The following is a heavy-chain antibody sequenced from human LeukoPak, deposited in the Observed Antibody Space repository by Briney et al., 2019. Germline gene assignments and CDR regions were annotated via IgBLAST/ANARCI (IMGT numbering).Heavy chain of an antibody. J-gene: IGHJ4*02. CDR3: ARAHTVVVTATL. CDR1: GFTFSSYW. V-gene: IGHV3-74*01. Sequence: GGSLTLSCAASGFTFSSYWMYWVRQPPGKGLVWLSRINSDGSSANYADSVKGRFTISRDNAKNTLYLQMNSLRAEDPAVYSCARAHTVVVTATLWGQGTLVTVSS. D-gene: IGHD2-21*02. CDR2: INSDGSSA.